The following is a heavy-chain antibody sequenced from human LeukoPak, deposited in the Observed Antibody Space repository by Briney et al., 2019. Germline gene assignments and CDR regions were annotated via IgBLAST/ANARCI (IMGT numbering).Heavy chain of an antibody. CDR2: INHSGST. CDR3: ERRKIVVPAVHRGGYFDY. J-gene: IGHJ4*02. Sequence: PSETLSLTCAVYGGSFSGYYWSWIRQPPGKGLEWIGEINHSGSTNYNPSLKSRVTISVDTSKNQFSLKLSSVTAADTDVYYCERRKIVVPAVHRGGYFDYWGQGTLVTVSS. CDR1: GGSFSGYY. D-gene: IGHD2-2*01. V-gene: IGHV4-34*01.